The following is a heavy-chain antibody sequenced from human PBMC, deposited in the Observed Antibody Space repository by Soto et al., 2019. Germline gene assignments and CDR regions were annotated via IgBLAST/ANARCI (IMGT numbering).Heavy chain of an antibody. CDR2: ISSSSSTI. J-gene: IGHJ6*02. V-gene: IGHV3-48*02. CDR1: GFTFSSYS. CDR3: AREPRNTPYYYYGMDV. Sequence: GGSLRLSCAASGFTFSSYSMNWVRQAPGKGLEWVSYISSSSSTIYYADSVKGRFTISRDNAKNSLYLQMNSLGDEDTAVYYCAREPRNTPYYYYGMDVWGQGTTVTVSS. D-gene: IGHD2-2*02.